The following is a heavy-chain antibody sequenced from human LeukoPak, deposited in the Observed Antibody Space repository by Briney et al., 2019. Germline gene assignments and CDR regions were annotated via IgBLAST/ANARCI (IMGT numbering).Heavy chain of an antibody. CDR1: EFTFSTYA. Sequence: GGSLRLSCAASEFTFSTYAMSWVRQAPGEGLEWVSAISAGGDRTFYADSVKGRFSISRDNSKNTLYLQMNSLRAEDTAVYYCAKEGLAYYYDSSGYPAFDYWGQGTLVTVSS. D-gene: IGHD3-22*01. CDR3: AKEGLAYYYDSSGYPAFDY. J-gene: IGHJ4*02. V-gene: IGHV3-23*01. CDR2: ISAGGDRT.